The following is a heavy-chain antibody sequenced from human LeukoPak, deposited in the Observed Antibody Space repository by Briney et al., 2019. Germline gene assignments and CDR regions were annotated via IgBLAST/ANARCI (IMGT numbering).Heavy chain of an antibody. CDR3: ASDSPYYGMDV. CDR2: VNSDGSAT. Sequence: GGSLRLSCAASGFPFSSYWMHWVRQVPGKGLLWVSRVNSDGSATTYADSVRGRFTISRDNAKNTLYLQMSGLRVEDTAVYHCASDSPYYGMDVWGQGTTVTVSS. J-gene: IGHJ6*02. V-gene: IGHV3-74*03. CDR1: GFPFSSYW.